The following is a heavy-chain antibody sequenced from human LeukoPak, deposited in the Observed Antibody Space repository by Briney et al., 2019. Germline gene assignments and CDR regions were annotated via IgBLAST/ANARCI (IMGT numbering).Heavy chain of an antibody. Sequence: ASVKVSCKASGGTFSTDAISWVRQAPRQGLEWMGAIVPIYNTPNYAQKFQGRVTITADESTSTAYMELSSLRSEDTAVYYCARTIVGITERDYYYYYMDVWGRGTTVIISS. J-gene: IGHJ6*03. CDR2: IVPIYNTP. V-gene: IGHV1-69*13. D-gene: IGHD1-26*01. CDR3: ARTIVGITERDYYYYYMDV. CDR1: GGTFSTDA.